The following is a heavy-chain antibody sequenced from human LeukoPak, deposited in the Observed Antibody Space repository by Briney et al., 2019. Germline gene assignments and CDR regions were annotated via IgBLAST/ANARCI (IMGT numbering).Heavy chain of an antibody. J-gene: IGHJ4*02. CDR3: ARHVRSGYPDY. Sequence: KPSETLSLTCTVSGGSISSSSYYWGWIRQPPGKGLEWIGSIYYSGSTYYNPSLKSRVTISVDTSKNQFSLKLSSVTAADTAVYYCARHVRSGYPDYWGQGTLVTVSS. CDR2: IYYSGST. CDR1: GGSISSSSYY. D-gene: IGHD3-3*01. V-gene: IGHV4-39*01.